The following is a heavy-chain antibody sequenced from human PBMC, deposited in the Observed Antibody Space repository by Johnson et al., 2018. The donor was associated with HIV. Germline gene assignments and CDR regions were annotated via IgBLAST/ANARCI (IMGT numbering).Heavy chain of an antibody. Sequence: EVQLVESGGGLVQPGGSLRLSCAASGFTFSNYAMSWVRQAPGKGLEWVSAISGSGGSTYYADSVKGRFTISRDHSKNTLYPQMNSLRAEDTAVYYCAKAGTSVVPAVHDGSNAFDIWGQGTMVTVSS. CDR3: AKAGTSVVPAVHDGSNAFDI. D-gene: IGHD2-2*01. V-gene: IGHV3-23*04. CDR1: GFTFSNYA. CDR2: ISGSGGST. J-gene: IGHJ3*02.